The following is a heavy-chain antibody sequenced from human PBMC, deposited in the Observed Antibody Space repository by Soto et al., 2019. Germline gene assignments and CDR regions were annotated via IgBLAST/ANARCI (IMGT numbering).Heavy chain of an antibody. J-gene: IGHJ4*02. Sequence: SLPRVVDGGCFSGHYWSWIRQPPGKGLEWIGEINHSGSANYNPSLKSRVTISVDTSKNQFSLKLTSVTAADTAVYYCAGWAVGIMIFGVPKDYWSQGTQVTVSS. D-gene: IGHD3-3*01. V-gene: IGHV4-34*01. CDR3: AGWAVGIMIFGVPKDY. CDR1: GGCFSGHY. CDR2: INHSGSA.